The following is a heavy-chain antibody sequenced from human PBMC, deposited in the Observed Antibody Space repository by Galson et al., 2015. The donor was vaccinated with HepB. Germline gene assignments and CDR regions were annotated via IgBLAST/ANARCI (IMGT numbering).Heavy chain of an antibody. CDR2: ISSLGDIL. D-gene: IGHD1-26*01. J-gene: IGHJ4*02. CDR3: ARDGMGRGSGSYSAFDY. CDR1: GFTFSDYY. Sequence: SLRLSCAASGFTFSDYYMTWVRQAPGKGLEWVATISSLGDILYYADSVKGRFTNSRDNSKSILYLLLNSLRPEDTAVYYCARDGMGRGSGSYSAFDYWGQGTLVTVSS. V-gene: IGHV3-30-3*01.